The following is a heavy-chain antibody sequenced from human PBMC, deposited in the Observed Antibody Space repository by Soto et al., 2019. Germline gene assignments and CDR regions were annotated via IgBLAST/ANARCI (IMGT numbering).Heavy chain of an antibody. D-gene: IGHD2-2*01. CDR1: GDSVSSNSAA. CDR2: TYYRSKWYN. V-gene: IGHV6-1*01. CDR3: AREDCSSTSCYYLRK. Sequence: SQTLSLTCAISGDSVSSNSAAWNWFRQSPSRGLEWLGRTYYRSKWYNDYALSVESRITFNPDTSKNQFSLHLNSVTPDDTAVYYCAREDCSSTSCYYLRKWGQGTLVTVSS. J-gene: IGHJ4*02.